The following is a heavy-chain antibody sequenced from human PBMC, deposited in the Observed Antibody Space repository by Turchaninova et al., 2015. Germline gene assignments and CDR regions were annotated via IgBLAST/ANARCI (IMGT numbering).Heavy chain of an antibody. CDR3: VGSPLFGNCFDP. D-gene: IGHD3-3*01. CDR2: INSDVGST. V-gene: IGHV3-74*03. Sequence: EVQLVESGGGLVQPGGSLRLSCAASGFTFSTYWMHWVRHAPGRGLVWVSRINSDVGSTTHPHSVKGRFTLSRDNAKNTLYLQMNSLRAEDTAVYYCVGSPLFGNCFDPWGQGTLVTVSS. CDR1: GFTFSTYW. J-gene: IGHJ5*02.